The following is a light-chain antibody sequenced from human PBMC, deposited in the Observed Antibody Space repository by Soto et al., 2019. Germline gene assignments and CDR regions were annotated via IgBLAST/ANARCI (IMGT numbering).Light chain of an antibody. CDR2: EVS. Sequence: QSALTQPASVSGSPGQSITISCTGTSSDVGGYNSVSWYQHHPGKAPKLMIYEVSNRPSGVSNRFSGSKSGNTASLTISGLQAEDEADYYCSSYTSSVTVAFGGGTKLTVL. J-gene: IGLJ2*01. V-gene: IGLV2-14*01. CDR3: SSYTSSVTVA. CDR1: SSDVGGYNS.